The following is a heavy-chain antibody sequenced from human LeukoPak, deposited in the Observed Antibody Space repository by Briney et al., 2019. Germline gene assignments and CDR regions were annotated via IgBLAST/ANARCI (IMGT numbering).Heavy chain of an antibody. Sequence: LRLSCAASGFTFDDYAMHWVRQAPGKGLEWVSGISRNSGSIGYADSVKGRFTISRDNSKNTLYLQMNSLKDVDTALYYCARGLAGGLDCWGQGTLVTVSS. D-gene: IGHD3-9*01. V-gene: IGHV3-9*01. CDR3: ARGLAGGLDC. CDR2: ISRNSGSI. J-gene: IGHJ4*02. CDR1: GFTFDDYA.